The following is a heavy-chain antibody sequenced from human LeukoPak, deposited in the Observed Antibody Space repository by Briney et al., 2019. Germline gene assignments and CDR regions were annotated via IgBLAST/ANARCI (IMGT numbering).Heavy chain of an antibody. V-gene: IGHV3-7*03. D-gene: IGHD3-22*01. Sequence: PGGSLRLSCAASGFTFSSYWMSWVRQAPGKGLEWVANIKQDGSEKYYVDSVKGRFTISRDNSKNTLYLQMNSLRAEDTAVYYCAKEDTPHYYDSPTDYWGQGTLVTVSS. J-gene: IGHJ4*02. CDR2: IKQDGSEK. CDR1: GFTFSSYW. CDR3: AKEDTPHYYDSPTDY.